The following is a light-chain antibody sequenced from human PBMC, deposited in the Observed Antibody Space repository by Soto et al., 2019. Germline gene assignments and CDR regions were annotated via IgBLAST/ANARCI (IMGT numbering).Light chain of an antibody. CDR1: TSNIGSNF. CDR2: RNN. V-gene: IGLV1-47*01. J-gene: IGLJ2*01. Sequence: QSVLTQAPSASGTPGQRVTISCSGSTSNIGSNFVFWYQHLAGMAPKLLIYRNNHRPSGVPDRFSGSKSGTSASLAISGLRSEDEADYYCAAWDDSLSGVVFGGGTKLTV. CDR3: AAWDDSLSGVV.